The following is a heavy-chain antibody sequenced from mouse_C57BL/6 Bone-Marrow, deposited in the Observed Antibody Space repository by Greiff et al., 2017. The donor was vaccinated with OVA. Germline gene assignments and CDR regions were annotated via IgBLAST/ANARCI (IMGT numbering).Heavy chain of an antibody. Sequence: QVQLQQPGAELVKPGASVKVSCKASGYTFTSYWMHWVKQRPGQGLEWIGRIHPSDSDTNYNQKFKGKATLTVDKSSSTAYMQLSSLTSEESAVYYCAIGGTTVVAYYDMDYWGQGTSVTVSS. D-gene: IGHD1-1*01. CDR2: IHPSDSDT. J-gene: IGHJ4*01. CDR1: GYTFTSYW. CDR3: AIGGTTVVAYYDMDY. V-gene: IGHV1-74*01.